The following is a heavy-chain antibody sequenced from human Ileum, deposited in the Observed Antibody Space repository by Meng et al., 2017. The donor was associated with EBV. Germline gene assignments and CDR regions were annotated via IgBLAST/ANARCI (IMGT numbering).Heavy chain of an antibody. Sequence: VYVPSSGPGLVVPSGTLSLTWAFSGGSISVINWLSWVRQSPEKGLEWIGEMSDSGITHYNPSLKSRVTISADKSNNQFSLKLTSVTSADTAVYFCAKNGEKYFEYWGQGTLVTVSS. CDR3: AKNGEKYFEY. V-gene: IGHV4-4*02. CDR2: MSDSGIT. J-gene: IGHJ4*02. CDR1: GGSISVINW.